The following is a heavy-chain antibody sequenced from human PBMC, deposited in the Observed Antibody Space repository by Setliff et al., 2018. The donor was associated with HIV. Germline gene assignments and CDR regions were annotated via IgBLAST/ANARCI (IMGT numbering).Heavy chain of an antibody. J-gene: IGHJ4*02. CDR3: ARFARDPTD. CDR1: GGSFSGYY. V-gene: IGHV4-34*10. Sequence: KTSETLSLTCAVYGGSFSGYYWSWIRQSPGRGLEYLGYIYYSGDSNYSPSLKSRLSMSLDASTSQFSLRLNSLTAADTAMYYCARFARDPTDWGRGILVTVSS. CDR2: IYYSGDS.